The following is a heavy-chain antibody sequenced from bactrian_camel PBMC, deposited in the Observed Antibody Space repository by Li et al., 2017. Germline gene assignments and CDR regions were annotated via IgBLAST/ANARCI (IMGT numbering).Heavy chain of an antibody. Sequence: VQLVESGGGSVQAGGSQRLSCTFSRDIYTFYCLGWIRQAPGKEREAVVRIDSDGSTKYADSVKDRFTISKDNDKNTLYLQMNMLKPEDTAVYYCAGDPVRPCYGPARTRPYEHWGQGTQVTVSS. V-gene: IGHV3S53*01. J-gene: IGHJ4*01. CDR1: RDIYTFYC. CDR3: AGDPVRPCYGPARTRPYEH. D-gene: IGHD3*01. CDR2: IDSDGST.